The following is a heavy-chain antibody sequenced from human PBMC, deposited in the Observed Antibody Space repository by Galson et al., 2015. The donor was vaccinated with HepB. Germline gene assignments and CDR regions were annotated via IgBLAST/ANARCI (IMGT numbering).Heavy chain of an antibody. CDR2: INTNTGNP. D-gene: IGHD2-2*01. CDR1: GYTFTTYA. V-gene: IGHV7-4-1*02. J-gene: IGHJ4*02. Sequence: SVKVSCKASGYTFTTYAINWVRQAPGQGLEWMGWINTNTGNPTYAQGFTGRFVFSLDTSVSTAYLQISSLKAEDTAVYYCARAYCSSTSCYGLTHFDYWGQGTLVTVSS. CDR3: ARAYCSSTSCYGLTHFDY.